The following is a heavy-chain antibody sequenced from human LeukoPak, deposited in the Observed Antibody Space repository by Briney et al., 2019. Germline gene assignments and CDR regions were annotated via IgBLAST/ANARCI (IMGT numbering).Heavy chain of an antibody. CDR3: ARGVSTKTRNRGIAPSYYFDY. D-gene: IGHD6-13*01. Sequence: ASVKVSCKASGYTFTSYYMHWVRQAPGQGLEWMGIINPSGGSTSYAQKFQGRVTMTRDTSTSTVYMELSSLRSEDTAVYYCARGVSTKTRNRGIAPSYYFDYWGQGTLVTVSS. V-gene: IGHV1-46*01. CDR1: GYTFTSYY. CDR2: INPSGGST. J-gene: IGHJ4*02.